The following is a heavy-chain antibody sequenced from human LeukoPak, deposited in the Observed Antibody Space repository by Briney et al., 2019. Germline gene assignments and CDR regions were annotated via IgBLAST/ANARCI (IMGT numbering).Heavy chain of an antibody. J-gene: IGHJ4*02. CDR1: GGSFSGYY. CDR2: INHSGST. V-gene: IGHV4-34*01. Sequence: SETLSLTCAVYGGSFSGYYWSWIRQPPGKGLEWIGEINHSGSTNYNPSLKSRVTISVDTSKNQFSLKLSSVTAADTAVYYCARLFKIFGVVTPFDYWGQGTLVTVSS. D-gene: IGHD3-3*01. CDR3: ARLFKIFGVVTPFDY.